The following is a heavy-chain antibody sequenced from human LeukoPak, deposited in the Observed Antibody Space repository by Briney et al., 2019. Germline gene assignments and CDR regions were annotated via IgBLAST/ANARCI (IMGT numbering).Heavy chain of an antibody. CDR1: GLTFSTYS. CDR3: ASGFTISPDAFDI. V-gene: IGHV3-48*01. Sequence: GGSLRLSCAASGLTFSTYSMNWVRQAPGKGLEWVSYISSSSSTIYYADSVKGRFTTSRDNAKNSLHLQMNTLRAEDTAVYYCASGFTISPDAFDIWGQGTMVTVSS. CDR2: ISSSSSTI. D-gene: IGHD3-9*01. J-gene: IGHJ3*02.